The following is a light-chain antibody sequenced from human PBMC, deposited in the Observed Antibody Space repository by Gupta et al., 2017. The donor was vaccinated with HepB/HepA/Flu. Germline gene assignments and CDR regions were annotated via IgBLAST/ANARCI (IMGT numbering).Light chain of an antibody. CDR2: RNN. V-gene: IGLV1-47*01. CDR3: ATWDDSLSGYV. J-gene: IGLJ1*01. CDR1: SSNIGSNY. Sequence: QSVLTQPPSASGAPGPRVTISCSGSSSNIGSNYVYWYQQFPGTAPKLLLYRNNQRPSGVPDRFSGSKSGTSASLAISGLRSDDEADYYCATWDDSLSGYVFGNGTNVTVL.